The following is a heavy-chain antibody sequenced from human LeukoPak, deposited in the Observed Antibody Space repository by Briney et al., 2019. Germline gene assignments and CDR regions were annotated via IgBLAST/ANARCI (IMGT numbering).Heavy chain of an antibody. V-gene: IGHV3-30*02. CDR1: GFTFSSYG. D-gene: IGHD6-19*01. CDR2: IRYDGSNK. J-gene: IGHJ4*02. Sequence: GGSLRLSCAASGFTFSSYGMHWVRQAPGKGLEWVAFIRYDGSNKYYADSVKGRFTISRDNSKNTLYLQMNSLRAEDTAVYYCAKDPQWLVGWYYFDYWGQGTLVTVSS. CDR3: AKDPQWLVGWYYFDY.